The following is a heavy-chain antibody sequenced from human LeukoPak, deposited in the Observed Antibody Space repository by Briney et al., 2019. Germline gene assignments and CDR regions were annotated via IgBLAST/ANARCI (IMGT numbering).Heavy chain of an antibody. V-gene: IGHV3-48*02. Sequence: PGGPLRLSCAASGITFRSYGMHWVRQAPGKGLEWVSYITSTSRSTYYADSVKGRFTISRDNAKNSLYLQMNSLGDEDTAVYYCARDGPVAGTPFDFWGQGTLVTVSS. CDR3: ARDGPVAGTPFDF. CDR1: GITFRSYG. D-gene: IGHD6-19*01. CDR2: ITSTSRST. J-gene: IGHJ4*02.